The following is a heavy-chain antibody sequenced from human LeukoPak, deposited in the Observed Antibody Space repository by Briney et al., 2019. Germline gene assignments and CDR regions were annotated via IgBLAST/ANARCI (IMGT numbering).Heavy chain of an antibody. V-gene: IGHV1-46*01. CDR1: GYTFTSYY. J-gene: IGHJ4*02. Sequence: ASVKVSCKASGYTFTSYYMHWVRQAPGQGLEWMGIINPSGGSTSYAQKFQGRVTITADKSTSTAYMELSSLRSEDTAVYYCARDVGGGFGYWGQGTLVTVSS. D-gene: IGHD3-10*01. CDR2: INPSGGST. CDR3: ARDVGGGFGY.